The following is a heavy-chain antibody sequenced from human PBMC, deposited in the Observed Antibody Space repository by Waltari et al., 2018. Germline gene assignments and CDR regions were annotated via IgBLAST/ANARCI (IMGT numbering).Heavy chain of an antibody. D-gene: IGHD3-22*01. CDR2: IYTSGST. J-gene: IGHJ5*02. V-gene: IGHV4-4*07. CDR1: GGSISSYY. CDR3: ARNPNYDSSGFGWFDP. Sequence: QVQLQESGPGLVKPSETLSLTCTVSGGSISSYYWSWIRQPAGKGLEWIGRIYTSGSTNYNPSLKSRVTISVDTSKNQFSLKLSSVTAADTAVYYCARNPNYDSSGFGWFDPWGQGTLVTVSS.